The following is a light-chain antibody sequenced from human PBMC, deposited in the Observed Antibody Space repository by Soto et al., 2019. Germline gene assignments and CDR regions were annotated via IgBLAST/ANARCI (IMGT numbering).Light chain of an antibody. J-gene: IGKJ3*01. CDR1: QSVSNY. Sequence: ESVLTQTPATLSVSPGDRVTLSCRASQSVSNYLTWYQQKPGQAPRLLIYEASKRATGIPARFSGSGSGTDFTLTISSLETEDFAVYFCQQYSRWPRETFGPGTKVDI. V-gene: IGKV3-11*01. CDR3: QQYSRWPRET. CDR2: EAS.